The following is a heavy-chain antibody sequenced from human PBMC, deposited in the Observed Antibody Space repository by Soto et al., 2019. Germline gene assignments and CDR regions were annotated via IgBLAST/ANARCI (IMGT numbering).Heavy chain of an antibody. CDR2: IFHSGDT. CDR3: ASARRDY. Sequence: SETLSLTCAVSGGSFNANYWTWIRQPPGKGLEWIGEIFHSGDTNYNPSLKSRVTISIDTSRNQFSLKLSSVTAADTAIYFCASARRDYWGQGTLVTVSS. V-gene: IGHV4-34*12. CDR1: GGSFNANY. J-gene: IGHJ4*02.